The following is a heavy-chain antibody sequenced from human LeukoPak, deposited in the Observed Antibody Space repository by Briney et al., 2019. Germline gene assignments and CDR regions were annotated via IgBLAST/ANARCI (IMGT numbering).Heavy chain of an antibody. J-gene: IGHJ4*02. V-gene: IGHV3-74*01. CDR2: INSDGSST. D-gene: IGHD3-22*01. CDR3: ARYYYDSSGYYGTYDY. CDR1: GFSFSNYG. Sequence: GGSLRLSCAASGFSFSNYGMHWVRQAPGKGLVWVSRINSDGSSTSYADSVKGRFTISRDNAKNTLYLQMNSLRAEDTAVYYCARYYYDSSGYYGTYDYWGQGTLVTVSS.